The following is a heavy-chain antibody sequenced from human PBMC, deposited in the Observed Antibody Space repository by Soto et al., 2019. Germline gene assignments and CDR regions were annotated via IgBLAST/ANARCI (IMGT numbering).Heavy chain of an antibody. CDR1: GYTFIDHY. D-gene: IGHD3-10*01. V-gene: IGHV1-2*02. J-gene: IGHJ4*02. CDR2: INPKNGDT. Sequence: QGQMVQSGAEVKESGASVKVSCKASGYTFIDHYVHWMRQAPGQGLEWMGWINPKNGDTKYAQKFQGRVTMTRDTSISTHYVELSRLRSDDTAVYYCARGLNPYYGPGSLHGFFDYWGQGTLVTVSS. CDR3: ARGLNPYYGPGSLHGFFDY.